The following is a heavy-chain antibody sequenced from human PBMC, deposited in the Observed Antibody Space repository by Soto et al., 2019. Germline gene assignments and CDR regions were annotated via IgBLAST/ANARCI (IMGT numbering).Heavy chain of an antibody. J-gene: IGHJ4*02. CDR2: ISYDGSNK. Sequence: QVQLVESGGGVVQPGRSLRLSCAASGFTFSSYGMHGVRQAPGKGLEWVAVISYDGSNKYYADSVKGRFTISRDNSKNTLYLQMNSLRAEDTAVYYCALDGYNLRYYFDYWGQGTLVTVSS. D-gene: IGHD5-12*01. V-gene: IGHV3-30*03. CDR1: GFTFSSYG. CDR3: ALDGYNLRYYFDY.